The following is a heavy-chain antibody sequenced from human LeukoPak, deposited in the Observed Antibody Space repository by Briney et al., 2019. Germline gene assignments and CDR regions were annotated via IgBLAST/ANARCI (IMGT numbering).Heavy chain of an antibody. CDR2: ISGSGGST. Sequence: GGSLRLSCAASGFTFSSYAMSWVRQAPGKGLEWVSAISGSGGSTYYADSVKGRFTISRDNSKNTLYLQMNSLRAEDTAVYYCAKDTSRSGVGESDYWGQGTLVTVSS. CDR3: AKDTSRSGVGESDY. J-gene: IGHJ4*02. CDR1: GFTFSSYA. D-gene: IGHD3-16*01. V-gene: IGHV3-23*01.